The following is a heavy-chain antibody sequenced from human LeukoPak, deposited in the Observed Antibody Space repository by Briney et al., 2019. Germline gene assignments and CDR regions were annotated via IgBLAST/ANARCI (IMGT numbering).Heavy chain of an antibody. V-gene: IGHV3-21*04. J-gene: IGHJ4*02. D-gene: IGHD1-26*01. CDR2: ISYTGTYI. CDR1: AFSLNAYN. CDR3: VRDRGTYRPIDY. Sequence: GGSLRLSCAASAFSLNAYNMNWVRQAPGKGLEWVSSISYTGTYIYYADSVKGRFTISRVNAQNSLYLQMNSLRAEDTAIYYCVRDRGTYRPIDYWGQGTLVTVSS.